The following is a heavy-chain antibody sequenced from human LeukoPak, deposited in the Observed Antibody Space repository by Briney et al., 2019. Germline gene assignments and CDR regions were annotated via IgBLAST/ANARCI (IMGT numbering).Heavy chain of an antibody. CDR3: ARETEMANLDY. CDR1: GFTFSSYW. J-gene: IGHJ4*02. CDR2: IKQDGSEK. Sequence: VGSLRLSCTASGFTFSSYWMNWVRQAPGKGLEWVANIKQDGSEKYYVDSVKGRFTISRDNAKKSLYLQMNSLRAEDTAVYYCARETEMANLDYWGQGTLVTVSS. D-gene: IGHD5-24*01. V-gene: IGHV3-7*04.